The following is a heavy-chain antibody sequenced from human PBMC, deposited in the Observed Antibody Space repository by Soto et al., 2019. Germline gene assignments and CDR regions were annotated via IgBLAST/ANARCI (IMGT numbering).Heavy chain of an antibody. CDR3: VIDLGYFDF. CDR1: AGTFNNHS. Sequence: QVQLVQSGTEVKKPGSSVAVSCQASAGTFNNHSLSWVRQAPGQGLEWMGRSIPILGRADYSQKFQCRLTLTVGKSTSTADMELSSLTSEDTAVYYCVIDLGYFDFWGQGTLVTVSS. J-gene: IGHJ4*02. V-gene: IGHV1-69*02. D-gene: IGHD2-15*01. CDR2: SIPILGRA.